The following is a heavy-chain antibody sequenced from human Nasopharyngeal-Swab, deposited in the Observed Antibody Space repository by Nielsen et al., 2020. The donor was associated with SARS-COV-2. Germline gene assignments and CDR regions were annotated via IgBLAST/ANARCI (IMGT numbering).Heavy chain of an antibody. Sequence: GGSLRLSCAASGFTFSSYAMHWVRQAPGKGLEWVAFISNDGSRKYYVDSVKGRFTVSRDNFQNTLYLHMNSLRADDMAIYYCARDRGSGSRTDDAFDIWGQGTMVTVSS. CDR1: GFTFSSYA. J-gene: IGHJ3*02. V-gene: IGHV3-30-3*01. CDR2: ISNDGSRK. D-gene: IGHD1-26*01. CDR3: ARDRGSGSRTDDAFDI.